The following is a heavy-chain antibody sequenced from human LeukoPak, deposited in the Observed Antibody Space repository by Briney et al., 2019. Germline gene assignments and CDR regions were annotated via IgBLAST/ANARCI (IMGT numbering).Heavy chain of an antibody. CDR3: AKASNGGSYYGVIIDY. CDR2: ISYDGSNK. V-gene: IGHV3-30*18. J-gene: IGHJ4*02. D-gene: IGHD1-26*01. Sequence: GRSLRLSCAASGFTFSNYGMHWVRQAPGKGLEWVAVISYDGSNKYYTDSVKGRFTISRDNSKNTLYLQMNSLRAEDTAVYYCAKASNGGSYYGVIIDYWGQGTLVTVSS. CDR1: GFTFSNYG.